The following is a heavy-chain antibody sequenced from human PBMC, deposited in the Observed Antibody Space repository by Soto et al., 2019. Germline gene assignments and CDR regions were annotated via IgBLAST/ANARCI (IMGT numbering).Heavy chain of an antibody. D-gene: IGHD4-17*01. CDR1: GGSISSYY. Sequence: PSETLSLTCTVSGGSISSYYWSWIRQPPGKGLEWIGYIYYSGSTNYSPSLKSRVTISVDTSKNQFSLKLSSVTAADTAVYYCARHYGDYVVYFDYWGQGTLVTVSS. J-gene: IGHJ4*02. CDR3: ARHYGDYVVYFDY. V-gene: IGHV4-59*08. CDR2: IYYSGST.